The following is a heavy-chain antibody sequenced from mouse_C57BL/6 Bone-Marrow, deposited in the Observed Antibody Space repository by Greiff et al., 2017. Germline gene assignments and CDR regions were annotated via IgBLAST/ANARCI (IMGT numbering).Heavy chain of an antibody. Sequence: EVQRVESGGGLVKPGGSLTLSCAASGFTFSSYAMSWVRQTPEKRLEWVATISDGGSNTYYPDNVKGRFTISRDNAKNNLYLQMSHLKSEDTAMYYCARGVVAPFWYFDFWGTGTTVTVSS. J-gene: IGHJ1*03. CDR3: ARGVVAPFWYFDF. CDR1: GFTFSSYA. D-gene: IGHD1-1*01. CDR2: ISDGGSNT. V-gene: IGHV5-4*01.